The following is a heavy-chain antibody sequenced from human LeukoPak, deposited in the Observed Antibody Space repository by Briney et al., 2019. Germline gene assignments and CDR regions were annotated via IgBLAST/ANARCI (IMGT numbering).Heavy chain of an antibody. CDR3: ARWTNYDSSGEFDF. V-gene: IGHV1-8*03. CDR2: MDPKSGNT. J-gene: IGHJ4*02. D-gene: IGHD3-22*01. CDR1: GYIFTNFD. Sequence: GSVTVSCKASGYIFTNFDINWVRQATGQGLEWMGWMDPKSGNTGYAQKFQGRVTFTRDTSISTAYMEVNSLRSEDTAVYYCARWTNYDSSGEFDFWGQGTLVTLSS.